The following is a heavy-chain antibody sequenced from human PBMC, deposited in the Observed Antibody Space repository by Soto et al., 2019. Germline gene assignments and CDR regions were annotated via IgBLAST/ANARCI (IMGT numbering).Heavy chain of an antibody. V-gene: IGHV1-46*01. J-gene: IGHJ6*02. CDR2: INPSGGST. CDR3: ARGDIVAIFGMDV. Sequence: RASVKVSCKASGYTFTSYYMHWVRQAPGQGLEWMGIINPSGGSTTYAQKFQGRVTTTRDTSTSTVYMELSSLRSEDTAVYYCARGDIVAIFGMDVWGQGTTVTVSS. CDR1: GYTFTSYY. D-gene: IGHD5-12*01.